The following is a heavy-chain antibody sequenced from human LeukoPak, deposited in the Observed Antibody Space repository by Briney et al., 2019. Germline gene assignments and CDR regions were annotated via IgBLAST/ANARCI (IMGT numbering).Heavy chain of an antibody. CDR3: ARGPRITIFGVVPTRGGYYCDH. V-gene: IGHV3-48*01. Sequence: GGSLRLSCAASGFTFSSYGMNWVRQAPGKGLEWVSYISSSSGTIYYADSVKGRFTISRDNAKNSLYLQMNSLRAEDTAVYYCARGPRITIFGVVPTRGGYYCDHWGQGPLVTVSS. D-gene: IGHD3-3*01. CDR2: ISSSSGTI. CDR1: GFTFSSYG. J-gene: IGHJ4*02.